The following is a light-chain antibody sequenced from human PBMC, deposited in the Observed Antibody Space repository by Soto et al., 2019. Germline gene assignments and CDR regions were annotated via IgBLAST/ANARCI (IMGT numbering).Light chain of an antibody. CDR1: SSDVGGHNY. V-gene: IGLV2-8*01. CDR2: EVI. CDR3: TSYAGSDNVI. Sequence: QSALTQPPSASGSPGQSVTISCTGTSSDVGGHNYVSWYQQHPGKAPKLLIYEVIQRPSGVPDRFSGSKSGNTASLTVSGLQAEDEADYYCTSYAGSDNVIFVGGTKLTVL. J-gene: IGLJ2*01.